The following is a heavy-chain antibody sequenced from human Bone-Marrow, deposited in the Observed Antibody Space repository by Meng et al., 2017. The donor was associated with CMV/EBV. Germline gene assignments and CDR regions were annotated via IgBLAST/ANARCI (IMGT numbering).Heavy chain of an antibody. V-gene: IGHV3-7*01. CDR3: ARLLVTGNTDFDY. CDR1: GFTFSSYW. D-gene: IGHD1-7*01. Sequence: GGSLRLSCAASGFTFSSYWMSWVRQAPGKGLEWVANIKQDGSEKYYVDSVKGRFTISRDNAKKSLYLQMNSLRAEDTAVYYCARLLVTGNTDFDYWGQGMLVTVSS. J-gene: IGHJ4*01. CDR2: IKQDGSEK.